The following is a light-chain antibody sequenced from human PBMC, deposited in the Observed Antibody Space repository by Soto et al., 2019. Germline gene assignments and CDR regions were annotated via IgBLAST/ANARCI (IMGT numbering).Light chain of an antibody. CDR2: VVS. J-gene: IGLJ1*01. CDR1: SSDVGGYNY. Sequence: QSVLTQPASVSGSPGQSIAISCTGTSSDVGGYNYVSWHQQHPGKAPKVLISVVSNRPSGVSNRFSGSKSGNTASLTISGLQAEDEADYYCSSYARPTFYAFATGTKLTVL. V-gene: IGLV2-14*01. CDR3: SSYARPTFYA.